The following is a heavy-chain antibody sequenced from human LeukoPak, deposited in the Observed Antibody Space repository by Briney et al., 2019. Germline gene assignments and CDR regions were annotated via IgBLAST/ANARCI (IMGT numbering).Heavy chain of an antibody. CDR1: GFTFSSYA. Sequence: PGGSLRLSCAASGFTFSSYAMHWVRQAPGKGLEWVAVISYDGSNKYYAHAVKGRFTISRDNSKNPLYLQMNSLRAEDTAVYYCASRGYDSSGPWGQGTLVTVSS. CDR3: ASRGYDSSGP. V-gene: IGHV3-30-3*01. J-gene: IGHJ4*02. D-gene: IGHD3-22*01. CDR2: ISYDGSNK.